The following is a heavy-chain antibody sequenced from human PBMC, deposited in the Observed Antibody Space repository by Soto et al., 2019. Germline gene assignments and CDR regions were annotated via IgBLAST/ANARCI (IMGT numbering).Heavy chain of an antibody. J-gene: IGHJ3*02. CDR1: GFTFSDYY. V-gene: IGHV3-11*01. Sequence: GGSLRLSCAASGFTFSDYYMSWIRQAPGKGLEWVSYISSSGSTIYYADSVKGRFTISRDNAKNSLYLQMNSLRAEDTAVYYCARGVVVIPKDAFDIWGQGTMVTVSS. D-gene: IGHD2-21*01. CDR2: ISSSGSTI. CDR3: ARGVVVIPKDAFDI.